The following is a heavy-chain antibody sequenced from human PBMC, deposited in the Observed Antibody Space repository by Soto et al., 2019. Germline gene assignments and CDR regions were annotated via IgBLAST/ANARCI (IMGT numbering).Heavy chain of an antibody. J-gene: IGHJ4*02. D-gene: IGHD2-21*02. V-gene: IGHV4-31*03. CDR2: IHYSGST. Sequence: QVQLQESGPGLVKPSQTLSLTCTVSGGSISSDDYYWSWIRQHPGKGLEWIGYIHYSGSTFYNPSLKSRVSTSVDTSKGQCSLKLSSVTAADTAVYYCARESLAYCGGDCYSSPFDYWGQGVLVTVSS. CDR1: GGSISSDDYY. CDR3: ARESLAYCGGDCYSSPFDY.